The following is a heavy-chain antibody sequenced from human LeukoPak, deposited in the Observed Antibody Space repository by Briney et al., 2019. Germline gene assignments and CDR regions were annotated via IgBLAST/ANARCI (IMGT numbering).Heavy chain of an antibody. CDR2: IYHSGST. CDR3: ARGGGALEYQLLGTTSSDWFDP. V-gene: IGHV4-4*02. J-gene: IGHJ5*02. D-gene: IGHD2-2*01. CDR1: GGSISSSNW. Sequence: SGTLSLTCAVSGGSISSSNWWSWVRQPPGKGREWIGEIYHSGSTNYNPSLTSRVTISVDKSKNQFSLKLSSVTAADTAVHYCARGGGALEYQLLGTTSSDWFDPWGQGTLVTVSS.